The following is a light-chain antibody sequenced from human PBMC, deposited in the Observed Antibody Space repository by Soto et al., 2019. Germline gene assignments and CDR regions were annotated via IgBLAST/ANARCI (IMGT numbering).Light chain of an antibody. CDR3: QQSKT. J-gene: IGKJ1*01. V-gene: IGKV3-15*01. CDR2: GAS. CDR1: QSVSSN. Sequence: EIVLTQSPVTLSVSPGERATLSCRASQSVSSNFAWYQQKPGQAPRLLIYGASTRATGVPARFSGSGSGTDFTLTISSLQSEDFAVYYCQQSKTFGQGTKVEIK.